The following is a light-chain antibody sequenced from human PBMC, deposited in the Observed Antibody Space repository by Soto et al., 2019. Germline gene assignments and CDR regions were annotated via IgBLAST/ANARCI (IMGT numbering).Light chain of an antibody. Sequence: VLTQSPGTLSLSPGERATLSCRASQSVSSSYLAWYQQKPGQAPRLLIYGASNRATGIPDRFSGSGSGTDFTLTISRLEPEDFAVYYCQQYGSSPWTFGQGTKVDIK. CDR3: QQYGSSPWT. J-gene: IGKJ1*01. CDR1: QSVSSSY. V-gene: IGKV3-20*01. CDR2: GAS.